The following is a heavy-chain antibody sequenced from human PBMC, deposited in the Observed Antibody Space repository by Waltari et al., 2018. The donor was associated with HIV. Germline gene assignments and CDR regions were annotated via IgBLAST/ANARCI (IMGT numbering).Heavy chain of an antibody. J-gene: IGHJ3*01. CDR2: IRGGGET. CDR3: VKDSGRAADVFDL. CDR1: GFIFTLFA. Sequence: QMLESGGGLVEPGGALRPPCAASGFIFTLFAMDWVRQAPGKGLGWVSAIRGGGETFYADSVKGRFTISRDNSKNTLYLQMNSLRADDAAVYYCVKDSGRAADVFDLWGQGTMVTVSS. D-gene: IGHD3-10*01. V-gene: IGHV3-23*01.